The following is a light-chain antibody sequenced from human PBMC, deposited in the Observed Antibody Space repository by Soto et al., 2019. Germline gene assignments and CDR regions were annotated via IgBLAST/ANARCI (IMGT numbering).Light chain of an antibody. CDR3: QQYGSSPRT. CDR1: QSVSSNF. V-gene: IGKV3-20*01. Sequence: EIVLTQSPGTLSLSPGERATLSCRASQSVSSNFFAWYQQKPGQAPRLLIYGVSSRATGIPDRFSGSGSETHFTLTISRLEPEDFAIYYCQQYGSSPRTFGQGTKLEIK. J-gene: IGKJ2*01. CDR2: GVS.